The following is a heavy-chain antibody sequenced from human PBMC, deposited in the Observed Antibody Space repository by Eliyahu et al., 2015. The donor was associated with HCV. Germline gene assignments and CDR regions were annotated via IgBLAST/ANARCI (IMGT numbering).Heavy chain of an antibody. J-gene: IGHJ5*02. CDR3: ASGGGGIAVAGTGGWFDP. CDR1: GGSITTYY. Sequence: QVQLQESGPGLVKPSETLSLTCTVSGGSITTYYGSWIRQPPGKGLXWIGYIHYRGSTNHNPSLKSRVTISVDTSKNQFSLNLTSVTAADTAVYYCASGGGGIAVAGTGGWFDPWGQGTLVTVSS. V-gene: IGHV4-59*01. D-gene: IGHD6-19*01. CDR2: IHYRGST.